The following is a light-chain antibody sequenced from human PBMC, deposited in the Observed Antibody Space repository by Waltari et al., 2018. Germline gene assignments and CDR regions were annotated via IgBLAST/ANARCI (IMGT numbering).Light chain of an antibody. V-gene: IGLV2-23*02. Sequence: QSALTQPASVSGSPGQSITISCTGTSSDIGGYNYVSRYQQPPVQAPKLMMYDVNKRHSVVANRVSGSKTGNTAPLTISGLQAGDEADYYCCSYAGTNTVVFGGGTKLTVL. CDR3: CSYAGTNTVV. J-gene: IGLJ2*01. CDR2: DVN. CDR1: SSDIGGYNY.